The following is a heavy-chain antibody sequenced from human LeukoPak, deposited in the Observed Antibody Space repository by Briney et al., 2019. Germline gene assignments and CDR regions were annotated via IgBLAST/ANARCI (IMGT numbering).Heavy chain of an antibody. CDR3: ARVEDYGDGYGMDV. CDR2: IIPILGIA. CDR1: GGTFSSYA. D-gene: IGHD4-17*01. J-gene: IGHJ6*02. Sequence: SVKVSCKASGGTFSSYAISWVRQAPGQGLEWMGRIIPILGIANYAQKFQGRVTITADKSTSTAYKELSSLRSEDTAVYYCARVEDYGDGYGMDVWGQGTTVTVSS. V-gene: IGHV1-69*04.